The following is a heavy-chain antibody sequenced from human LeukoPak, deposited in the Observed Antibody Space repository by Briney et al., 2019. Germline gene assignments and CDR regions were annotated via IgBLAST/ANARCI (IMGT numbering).Heavy chain of an antibody. CDR1: GYTFIGYY. CDR3: ATVRDIVVGGGPYYFDY. V-gene: IGHV1-2*02. D-gene: IGHD2-15*01. J-gene: IGHJ4*02. CDR2: INPHSGDT. Sequence: ASVKVSCKASGYTFIGYYLHWVRQAPGQGLEWMGWINPHSGDTNYAQKFQGRVTMTRDTSITTAYMELRRLKSDDTAVYYCATVRDIVVGGGPYYFDYWGQGTLVTVSS.